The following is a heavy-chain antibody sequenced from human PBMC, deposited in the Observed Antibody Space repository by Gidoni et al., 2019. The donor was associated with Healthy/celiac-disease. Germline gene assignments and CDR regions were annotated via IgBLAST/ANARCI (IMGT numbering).Heavy chain of an antibody. CDR3: ARNSWNYFDY. D-gene: IGHD1-7*01. V-gene: IGHV4-34*01. CDR1: GGSFSGYY. CDR2: INHSGST. Sequence: QVQLQQWGAGLLKPSETLSLTCPVYGGSFSGYYWSWIRQPPGKGLEWIGEINHSGSTNYNPSLKSRVTISVDTSKNQFSLKLSSVTAADTAVYYCARNSWNYFDYWGQGTLVTVSS. J-gene: IGHJ4*02.